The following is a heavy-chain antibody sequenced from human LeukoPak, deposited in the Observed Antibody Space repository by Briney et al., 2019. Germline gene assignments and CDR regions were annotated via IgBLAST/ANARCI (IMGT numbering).Heavy chain of an antibody. CDR2: INPNSGGT. CDR3: ARARIAAAGGGFDY. V-gene: IGHV1-2*07. Sequence: ASVTVSCKASGYTFTGYYMHWVRQAPGPGLEWMGWINPNSGGTNYEHKFQGRATMTRDTSISTAYMALSRLRSNDTALYYCARARIAAAGGGFDYWGQGTLVTVSS. D-gene: IGHD6-13*01. J-gene: IGHJ4*02. CDR1: GYTFTGYY.